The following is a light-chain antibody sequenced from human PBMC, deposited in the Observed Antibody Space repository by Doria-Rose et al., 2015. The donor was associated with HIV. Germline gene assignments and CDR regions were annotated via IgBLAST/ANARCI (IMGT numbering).Light chain of an antibody. J-gene: IGKJ1*01. CDR2: AAS. CDR3: QQTYSSPTWT. V-gene: IGKV1-39*01. Sequence: SPSSLSASIGDRVTITCRASQTVSTYLNWFQQEPGKAPKLLIYAASRLQSGVPSRFSGSGSGTDFTLTISGLQTGDFATYYCQQTYSSPTWTAGQGKKVE. CDR1: QTVSTY.